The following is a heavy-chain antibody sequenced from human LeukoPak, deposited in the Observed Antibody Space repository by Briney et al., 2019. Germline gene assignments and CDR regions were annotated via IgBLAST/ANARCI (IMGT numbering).Heavy chain of an antibody. J-gene: IGHJ4*02. Sequence: TGGSLRLSCAASGFTFSIYWMSWVRQAPGKGLVYVAQINSDGSATAYADSVKGRFTISRDNAKNTLYLEMSSLRAEDTAVYYCGSLTVVARDHWGQGTLVTVSS. CDR1: GFTFSIYW. D-gene: IGHD3-22*01. CDR2: INSDGSAT. CDR3: GSLTVVARDH. V-gene: IGHV3-74*01.